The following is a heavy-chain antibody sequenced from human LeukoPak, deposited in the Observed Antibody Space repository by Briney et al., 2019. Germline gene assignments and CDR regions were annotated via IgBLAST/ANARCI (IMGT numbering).Heavy chain of an antibody. CDR3: ARGGGRYSVDY. CDR2: ISPNSGGT. V-gene: IGHV1-2*02. D-gene: IGHD1-26*01. Sequence: ASVKVCCKASGYTFTGYYMHWVRQARGQGLEWIGWISPNSGGTKYVQKFQGRVTMTRDTSITTVYMELSGLSFDDTAVYYCARGGGRYSVDYWGQGTLVIVSS. CDR1: GYTFTGYY. J-gene: IGHJ4*02.